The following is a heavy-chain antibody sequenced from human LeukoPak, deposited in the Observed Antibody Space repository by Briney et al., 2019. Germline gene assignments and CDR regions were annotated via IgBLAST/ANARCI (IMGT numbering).Heavy chain of an antibody. D-gene: IGHD3-22*01. CDR2: IGVAANT. CDR3: ATATFYATSGYFPS. V-gene: IGHV3-13*01. CDR1: GFTFSSYD. Sequence: GGSLRLSCAASGFTFSSYDMHWVRQATGKGLEWVSAIGVAANTFYSGSVKGRFTISRENAKNSLYLMSSLRAEDTAVYYCATATFYATSGYFPSWGQGTLVTVSS. J-gene: IGHJ5*02.